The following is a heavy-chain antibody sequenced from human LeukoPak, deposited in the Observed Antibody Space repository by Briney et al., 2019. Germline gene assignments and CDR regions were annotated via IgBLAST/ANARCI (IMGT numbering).Heavy chain of an antibody. CDR2: IYYSGST. V-gene: IGHV4-39*07. D-gene: IGHD6-19*01. Sequence: PSETLSLTCTVSGGSISSSSYYWGWIRQPPGKGLEWIGSIYYSGSTCYNPSLKSRVTISVDTSKNQFSLKLSSVTAADTAVYYCARAVGRFYFDYWGQGTLVTVSS. CDR3: ARAVGRFYFDY. J-gene: IGHJ4*02. CDR1: GGSISSSSYY.